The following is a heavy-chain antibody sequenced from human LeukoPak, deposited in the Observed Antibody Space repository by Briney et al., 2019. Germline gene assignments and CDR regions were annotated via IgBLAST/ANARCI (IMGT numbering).Heavy chain of an antibody. D-gene: IGHD2-2*01. CDR3: ATDLGYCSSTTCDTFDY. J-gene: IGHJ4*02. Sequence: ASVKVSCKASGYTFTSSGISWVRQAPGQGLEWMGWISTHAVNTKYAQKLQGRVTLTTDTSTSTAYMELRSLRSDDTAVYYCATDLGYCSSTTCDTFDYWGQGTLITVSS. V-gene: IGHV1-18*01. CDR1: GYTFTSSG. CDR2: ISTHAVNT.